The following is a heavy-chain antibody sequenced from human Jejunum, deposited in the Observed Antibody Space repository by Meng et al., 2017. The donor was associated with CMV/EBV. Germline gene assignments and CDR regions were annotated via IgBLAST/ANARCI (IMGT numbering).Heavy chain of an antibody. J-gene: IGHJ4*02. Sequence: YGFHWVRQAPGKGLEWVAFIRFDGTNKFFIDSVTGRFSLSRDNSKNSVYLQMNSLGPDDTAVYYCAKDSYGERKFWSGYYADHWGQGTRVTVSS. CDR2: IRFDGTNK. CDR1: YG. CDR3: AKDSYGERKFWSGYYADH. D-gene: IGHD3-3*01. V-gene: IGHV3-30*02.